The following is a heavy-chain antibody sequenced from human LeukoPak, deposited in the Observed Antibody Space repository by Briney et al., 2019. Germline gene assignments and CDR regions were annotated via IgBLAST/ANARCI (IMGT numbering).Heavy chain of an antibody. V-gene: IGHV4-4*07. Sequence: SSETLSLTCTVSGGSISSYYWSWIRQPAGKGLEWIGRIYTSGSTNYDPPLKSRVAMSVDTSKNQFSLKLSSVTAADTAVYYCARDLTNDFWSGYPNWFDPWGQGTLVTVSS. CDR1: GGSISSYY. D-gene: IGHD3-3*01. CDR3: ARDLTNDFWSGYPNWFDP. J-gene: IGHJ5*02. CDR2: IYTSGST.